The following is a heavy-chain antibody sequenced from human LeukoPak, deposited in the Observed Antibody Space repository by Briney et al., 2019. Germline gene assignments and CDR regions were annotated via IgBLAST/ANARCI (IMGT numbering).Heavy chain of an antibody. CDR3: ARDQITIFGVVIRYFDY. V-gene: IGHV1-18*01. CDR2: ISAYNGNT. Sequence: GASAKVSCKASGYTFTSYGISWVRQAPGQGLEWTGWISAYNGNTNYAQKLQGRVTMTTDTSTSTAYMELRSLRSDDTAVYYCARDQITIFGVVIRYFDYWGQGTLVTVSS. J-gene: IGHJ4*02. D-gene: IGHD3-3*01. CDR1: GYTFTSYG.